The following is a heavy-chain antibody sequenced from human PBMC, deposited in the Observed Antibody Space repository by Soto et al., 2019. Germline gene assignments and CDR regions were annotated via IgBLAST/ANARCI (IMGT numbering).Heavy chain of an antibody. J-gene: IGHJ4*02. D-gene: IGHD3-22*01. Sequence: ASVKVSFKVYYYPFTELSIHWVRQAHGKGLEWVGGFDPGDGETIYAQKFQGRVTTTEDTSTDTAFMELSSLKSEDTAVYYCAAYDSGGFYYGFDYWGQGPLVTVSS. CDR3: AAYDSGGFYYGFDY. CDR1: YYPFTELS. V-gene: IGHV1-24*01. CDR2: FDPGDGET.